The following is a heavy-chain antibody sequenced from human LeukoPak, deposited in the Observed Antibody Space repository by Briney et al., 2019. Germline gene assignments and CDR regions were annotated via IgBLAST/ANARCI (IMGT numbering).Heavy chain of an antibody. CDR1: GFTFSSYA. CDR2: ISYDGSNK. CDR3: ANEIRPNDY. D-gene: IGHD4-17*01. V-gene: IGHV3-30*04. Sequence: TGGSLRLSCAASGFTFSSYAMHWVRQAPGKGLEWVAVISYDGSNKYYADSVKGRFTISRDNSKNTLYLQMNSLRAEDTAVYYCANEIRPNDYWGQGTQVTVSS. J-gene: IGHJ4*02.